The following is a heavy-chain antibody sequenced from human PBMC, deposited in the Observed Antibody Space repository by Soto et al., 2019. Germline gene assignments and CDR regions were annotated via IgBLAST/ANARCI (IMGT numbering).Heavy chain of an antibody. Sequence: QVQLVQSGAEVKKPGASVKVSCKASGYTFTSYGISWVRQAPGQGLEWMGWIRVYNGNTNYAQKLQGRVTMTTDTSTITAFMELRILKSDDTAVYYCARDSPPNDYWGQGTLVTVSS. CDR2: IRVYNGNT. CDR3: ARDSPPNDY. CDR1: GYTFTSYG. J-gene: IGHJ4*02. V-gene: IGHV1-18*01.